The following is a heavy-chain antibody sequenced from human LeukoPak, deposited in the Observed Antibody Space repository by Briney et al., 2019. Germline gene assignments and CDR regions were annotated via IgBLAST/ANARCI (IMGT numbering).Heavy chain of an antibody. V-gene: IGHV1-8*03. D-gene: IGHD1-1*01. Sequence: GASVKVSCKASGYTFTSYDINWVRQATGQGLEWMGWMNPDNGNTGYAQKFQGRVTITRNTSISTAYMELSSLRSEDTAVYYCARARGITTSPDYWGQGTLVTVSS. CDR1: GYTFTSYD. CDR3: ARARGITTSPDY. J-gene: IGHJ4*02. CDR2: MNPDNGNT.